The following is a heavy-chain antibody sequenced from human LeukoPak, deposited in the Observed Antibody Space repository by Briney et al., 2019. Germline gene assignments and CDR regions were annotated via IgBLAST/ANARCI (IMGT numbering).Heavy chain of an antibody. CDR1: GFTFSSYA. CDR3: GRDWGGDGVFDY. V-gene: IGHV3-23*01. J-gene: IGHJ4*02. D-gene: IGHD3-16*01. CDR2: ISGSGGST. Sequence: GGSLRLSCAASGFTFSSYAMSWVRQAPGKGLEWVSAISGSGGSTYYADSVKGRFTISRDNAKNSLYLQVNSLRAEDTAVYYCGRDWGGDGVFDYWGQGTLVTVSS.